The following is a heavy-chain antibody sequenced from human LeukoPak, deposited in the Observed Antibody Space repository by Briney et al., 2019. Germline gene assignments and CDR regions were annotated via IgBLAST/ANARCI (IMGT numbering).Heavy chain of an antibody. CDR1: GGSISSGGYY. CDR3: ARDMTDWWFDP. V-gene: IGHV4-31*03. D-gene: IGHD3-9*01. Sequence: SETLSLTCTVSGGSISSGGYYWSWILQHPRKGLEWIGYIYYSGSTHYNPSLKSRVTISVDTSKNQFSLKLSSVTAADTAVYYCARDMTDWWFDPWGQGTLVTVSS. CDR2: IYYSGST. J-gene: IGHJ5*02.